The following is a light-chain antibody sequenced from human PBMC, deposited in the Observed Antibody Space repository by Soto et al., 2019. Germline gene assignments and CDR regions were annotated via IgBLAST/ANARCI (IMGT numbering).Light chain of an antibody. CDR2: KVS. V-gene: IGKV2-30*01. J-gene: IGKJ1*01. CDR1: QSLVFSDGNTY. Sequence: DVVLTQSPLSLPVALGQPASISCRSSQSLVFSDGNTYLNWFLQRPGQSPRRLIYKVSNRDSGVPDRFSVSGSGTDFTLKISRVEAEDVGVYYCMQGTRWLWTFGQGTKVEIK. CDR3: MQGTRWLWT.